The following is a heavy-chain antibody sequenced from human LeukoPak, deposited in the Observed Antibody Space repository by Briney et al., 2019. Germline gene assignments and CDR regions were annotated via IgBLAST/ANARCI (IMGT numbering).Heavy chain of an antibody. V-gene: IGHV1-18*01. CDR2: ISAYNGNT. CDR3: ASQECSGGSCYPSAFDI. CDR1: GYTFTSYG. J-gene: IGHJ3*02. D-gene: IGHD2-15*01. Sequence: GASVKVSCKASGYTFTSYGISWVRQAPGQGLEWMGWISAYNGNTNYAQKLQGRVTMTTDTSTSTAYMELRSLRSDDTAVYYCASQECSGGSCYPSAFDIWGQGTMVTVSS.